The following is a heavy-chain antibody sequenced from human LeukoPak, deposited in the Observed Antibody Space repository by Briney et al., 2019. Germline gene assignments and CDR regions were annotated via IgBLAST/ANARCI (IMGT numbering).Heavy chain of an antibody. CDR2: IYSGGST. CDR1: GFTFSSYG. CDR3: ARGEYSSSWDYYFDY. V-gene: IGHV3-66*01. D-gene: IGHD6-13*01. J-gene: IGHJ4*02. Sequence: AGGSLRLSCAASGFTFSSYGMHWVRQAPGKGLEWVSVIYSGGSTYYADSVKGRFTISRDDSKNTLYLQMNSLRAEDTAVYYCARGEYSSSWDYYFDYWGQGTLVTVSP.